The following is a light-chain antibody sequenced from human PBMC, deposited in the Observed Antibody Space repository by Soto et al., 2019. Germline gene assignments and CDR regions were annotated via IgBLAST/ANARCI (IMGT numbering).Light chain of an antibody. J-gene: IGLJ1*01. CDR1: SSDIGSYNY. Sequence: QSVLTQPASVSGSPGQSITISCTGTSSDIGSYNYVSWYQQHPDKAPKLMIYDVTNRPSGVSNRFSGSKSGNTASLTISGLQAEDEADYYCTSYTSSYTYVFGTGTKVTVL. CDR2: DVT. CDR3: TSYTSSYTYV. V-gene: IGLV2-14*03.